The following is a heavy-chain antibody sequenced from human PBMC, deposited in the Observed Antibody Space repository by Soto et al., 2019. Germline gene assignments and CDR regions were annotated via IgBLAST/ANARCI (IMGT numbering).Heavy chain of an antibody. CDR1: GYPLSIYG. D-gene: IGHD2-15*01. V-gene: IGHV1-3*04. CDR2: INTGNGNT. CDR3: ERDEGGKYDP. Sequence: GASVKVSCKASGYPLSIYGIHWVRQAPGQGLQWMGWINTGNGNTKYSQKFQGRVTFTRDTSATTAYMDLRSMTTEDTAVYYFERDEGGKYDPWGQGTLVTSPQ. J-gene: IGHJ5*02.